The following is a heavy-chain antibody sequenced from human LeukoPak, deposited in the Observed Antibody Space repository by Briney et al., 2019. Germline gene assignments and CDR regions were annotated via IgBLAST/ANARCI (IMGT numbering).Heavy chain of an antibody. CDR1: GFTFRSYW. CDR3: AKFRVRCSSTSCYTGDY. D-gene: IGHD2-2*02. Sequence: GGSLRLSCAASGFTFRSYWMSWVRQAPGKGLEWVSAISGSGGSTYYADSVKGRFTISRDNSKNTLYLQMNSLRAEDTAVYYCAKFRVRCSSTSCYTGDYWGQGTLVTVSS. CDR2: ISGSGGST. J-gene: IGHJ4*02. V-gene: IGHV3-23*01.